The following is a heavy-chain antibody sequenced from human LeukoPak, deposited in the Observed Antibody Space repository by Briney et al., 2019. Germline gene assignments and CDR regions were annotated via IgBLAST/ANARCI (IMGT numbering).Heavy chain of an antibody. D-gene: IGHD3-22*01. CDR3: ARGSRVTYYYDSSGYYFLY. V-gene: IGHV3-30-3*01. CDR2: ISYDGSNK. J-gene: IGHJ4*02. CDR1: GFTFSSYA. Sequence: GRSLRLSCAASGFTFSSYAMHWVRQAPGKGLEWVAVISYDGSNKYYADSVKGRFTISRDNSKNTLYLQMNSLRAEDTAVYYCARGSRVTYYYDSSGYYFLYWGQGTLVTVSS.